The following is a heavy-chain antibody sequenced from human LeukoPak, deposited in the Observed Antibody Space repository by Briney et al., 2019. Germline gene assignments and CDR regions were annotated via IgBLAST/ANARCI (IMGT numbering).Heavy chain of an antibody. CDR3: ARADTLGDFDI. V-gene: IGHV4-61*02. J-gene: IGHJ3*02. D-gene: IGHD3-10*01. Sequence: SETLSLTCTVSGGSISSGSYYWSWIRQPAGKGLEWIGRIYTSGSTNYNPSLKSRVTISVDTSKNQFSLKLSSVTAADTAVYYCARADTLGDFDIWGQGTMVTVSS. CDR2: IYTSGST. CDR1: GGSISSGSYY.